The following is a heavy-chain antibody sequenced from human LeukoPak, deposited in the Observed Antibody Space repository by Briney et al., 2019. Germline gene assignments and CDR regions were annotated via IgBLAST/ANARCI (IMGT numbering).Heavy chain of an antibody. J-gene: IGHJ6*03. CDR2: ISSSSSYI. Sequence: GGSLRLSCAASGFTFSSFGMHWVRQAPGKGLEWVSSISSSSSYIYYADSVKGRFTISRDNAKNSLYLQMNSLRADDTAVYYCARMNTAMVNGLNYYYYMDVWGKGTTVTISS. D-gene: IGHD5-18*01. CDR1: GFTFSSFG. CDR3: ARMNTAMVNGLNYYYYMDV. V-gene: IGHV3-21*01.